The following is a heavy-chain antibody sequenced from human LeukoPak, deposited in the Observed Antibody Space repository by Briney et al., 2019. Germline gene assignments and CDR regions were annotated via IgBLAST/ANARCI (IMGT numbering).Heavy chain of an antibody. CDR2: IIPILGIA. D-gene: IGHD1-1*01. V-gene: IGHV1-69*04. CDR1: GGTFSSYA. CDR3: ASGVHLELSTFDY. Sequence: SVKVSCKASGGTFSSYAISWVRQAPGQGLEWMGRIIPILGIANYAQKFQGRVTITADKSTSTAYMELSSLRSEDTAVYYCASGVHLELSTFDYWGQGTLVTVSS. J-gene: IGHJ4*02.